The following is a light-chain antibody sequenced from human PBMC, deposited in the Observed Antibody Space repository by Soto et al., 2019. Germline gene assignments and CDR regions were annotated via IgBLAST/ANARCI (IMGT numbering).Light chain of an antibody. CDR2: DAS. CDR1: QDISNY. J-gene: IGKJ4*01. Sequence: DIQMTQSPSSLSASVGDSVTITCQASQDISNYLNWYQQKPGKAPKLLIYDASNLETGVPSRFSGSGSGTDFTFTISILQPEDIATYYCQQYDNLLLTFGGGTKVEIK. V-gene: IGKV1-33*01. CDR3: QQYDNLLLT.